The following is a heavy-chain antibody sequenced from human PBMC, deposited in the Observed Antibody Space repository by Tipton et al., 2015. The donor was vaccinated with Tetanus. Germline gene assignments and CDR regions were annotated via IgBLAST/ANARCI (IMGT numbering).Heavy chain of an antibody. CDR3: TTGYDSSGYYPYDY. CDR1: GFTFSSYG. D-gene: IGHD3-22*01. V-gene: IGHV3-30*03. J-gene: IGHJ4*02. CDR2: ISYDGSNK. Sequence: SLRLSCAASGFTFSSYGMHWVRQAPGKGLEWVAVISYDGSNKYYADSVKGRFTIPRDNSRNTLYLQMNSLRAEDTAVYYCTTGYDSSGYYPYDYWGQGTLVTVSS.